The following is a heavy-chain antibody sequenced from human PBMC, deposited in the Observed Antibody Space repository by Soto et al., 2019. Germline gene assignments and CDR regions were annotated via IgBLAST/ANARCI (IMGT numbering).Heavy chain of an antibody. D-gene: IGHD6-13*01. V-gene: IGHV3-23*01. Sequence: PGGFLRLSCAASGFTFSNYAMSWVRQAPGKGLEWVSAISASGDSAYYTDSVKGRFTISRDNSKNTLYLQMNSLRADDTAVYYCEKDRAATGRFPRFDPWGQGTLVTVSS. J-gene: IGHJ5*02. CDR3: EKDRAATGRFPRFDP. CDR1: GFTFSNYA. CDR2: ISASGDSA.